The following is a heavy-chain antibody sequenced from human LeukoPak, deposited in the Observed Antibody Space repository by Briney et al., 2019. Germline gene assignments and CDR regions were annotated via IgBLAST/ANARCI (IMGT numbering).Heavy chain of an antibody. V-gene: IGHV4-34*01. D-gene: IGHD2-15*01. Sequence: SETLSLTCAVYGESFTTFYWGWIRQTPGKGLEWIGEINHTGSTNYNPSLKSRVTISVDTSKNQFSLKLSSVTAADTAVYYCAREGYCSGGSCSTTHRYYMDVWGKGTTVTVSS. CDR3: AREGYCSGGSCSTTHRYYMDV. CDR1: GESFTTFY. CDR2: INHTGST. J-gene: IGHJ6*03.